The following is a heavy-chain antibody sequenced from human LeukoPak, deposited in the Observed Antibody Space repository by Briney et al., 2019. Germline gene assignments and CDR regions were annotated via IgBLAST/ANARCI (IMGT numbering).Heavy chain of an antibody. CDR2: ISYDGSNK. J-gene: IGHJ6*03. CDR3: ARAQARFKVWNYYYMDV. CDR1: GFTFNAYS. Sequence: GGCLRLSCAASGFTFNAYSMHWVRQAPGKGLEWVALISYDGSNKYYAASVKGRFTISRDNSKNTVFLQMNSLRAEDTAVYYCARAQARFKVWNYYYMDVWGKGTTVTVSS. D-gene: IGHD2-21*01. V-gene: IGHV3-30-3*01.